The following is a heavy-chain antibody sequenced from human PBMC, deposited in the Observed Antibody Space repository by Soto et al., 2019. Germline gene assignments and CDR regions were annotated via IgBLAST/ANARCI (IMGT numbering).Heavy chain of an antibody. CDR2: ISSSGSTI. CDR3: ARSGHYYDSSGYPAGMDV. D-gene: IGHD3-22*01. Sequence: PGGSLRLSCAASGFTFSSYEMNWVRQAPGEGLEWVSYISSSGSTIYYADSVKGRFTISRDNAKNSLYLQMNSLRAEDTAVYYCARSGHYYDSSGYPAGMDVWGQGTTVTVSS. J-gene: IGHJ6*02. CDR1: GFTFSSYE. V-gene: IGHV3-48*03.